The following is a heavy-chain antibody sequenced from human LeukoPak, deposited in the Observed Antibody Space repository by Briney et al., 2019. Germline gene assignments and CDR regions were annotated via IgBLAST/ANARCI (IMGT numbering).Heavy chain of an antibody. Sequence: SETLSLTCTVSGGSISSSSYYWGWIRQPPGKGLEWIGSIYYSGSTYYNPSLKSRVTISVDTSKNQFSLKLSSVTAADTAVYYCARESPITMVRGVTFDYWGQGTLVTVSS. CDR2: IYYSGST. CDR3: ARESPITMVRGVTFDY. J-gene: IGHJ4*02. V-gene: IGHV4-39*02. D-gene: IGHD3-10*01. CDR1: GGSISSSSYY.